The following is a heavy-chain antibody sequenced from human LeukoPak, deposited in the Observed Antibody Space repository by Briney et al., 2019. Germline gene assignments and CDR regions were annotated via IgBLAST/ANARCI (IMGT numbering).Heavy chain of an antibody. Sequence: SETVSLTCAVHGGSFSSYYWTWIREPPGEGVECIGESYQSGRTTYDPSLTTRVTISVDTSETQFSLKLTSVTAADRAVYYCVRGARYYFDYWGQGTLVTVSS. CDR2: SYQSGRT. V-gene: IGHV4-34*01. J-gene: IGHJ4*02. CDR1: GGSFSSYY. CDR3: VRGARYYFDY.